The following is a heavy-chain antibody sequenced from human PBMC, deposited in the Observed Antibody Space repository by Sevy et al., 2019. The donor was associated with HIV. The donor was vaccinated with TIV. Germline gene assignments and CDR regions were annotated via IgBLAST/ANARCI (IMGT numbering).Heavy chain of an antibody. CDR3: ARAIWYSSSWQRGTHFDY. J-gene: IGHJ4*02. V-gene: IGHV1-18*01. Sequence: ASVKVSCKASGYTFTSYGISWVRQAPGQGLEWMGWISAYNGNTNYAQKLQGRVTMTTDTSTSTAYMELRSLRSDDTAVYYCARAIWYSSSWQRGTHFDYWGQGTLVTVSS. CDR1: GYTFTSYG. D-gene: IGHD6-13*01. CDR2: ISAYNGNT.